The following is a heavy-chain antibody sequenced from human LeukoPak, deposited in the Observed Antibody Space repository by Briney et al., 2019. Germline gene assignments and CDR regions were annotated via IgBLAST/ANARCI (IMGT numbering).Heavy chain of an antibody. CDR1: GYTFTNYG. CDR3: ARGGLGIIGATESEY. D-gene: IGHD3-3*01. J-gene: IGHJ4*02. CDR2: ISAYSGNT. Sequence: GASVKVSCKASGYTFTNYGVTRVRQAPGQGLEWVGWISAYSGNTIYAQRLQDRVTMTTDTSTSTGYMELRNLTSDDTAVFYCARGGLGIIGATESEYWSQGTLVTVSS. V-gene: IGHV1-18*01.